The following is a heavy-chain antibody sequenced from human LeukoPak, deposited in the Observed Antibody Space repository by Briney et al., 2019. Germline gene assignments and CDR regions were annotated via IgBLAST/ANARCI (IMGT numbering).Heavy chain of an antibody. V-gene: IGHV4-39*01. D-gene: IGHD3-22*01. CDR2: IYYSGST. CDR1: DASIRTNTYY. CDR3: ARLSPFGYYDSSGYPFDY. J-gene: IGHJ4*02. Sequence: PSETLSLPCPVSDASIRTNTYYWGWIRQPPGKGLAWIWSIYYSGSTYYNLSLKSRVTISVDTSKKQFSLKLSSVTAADTAVYYCARLSPFGYYDSSGYPFDYWGQGTLVTVSS.